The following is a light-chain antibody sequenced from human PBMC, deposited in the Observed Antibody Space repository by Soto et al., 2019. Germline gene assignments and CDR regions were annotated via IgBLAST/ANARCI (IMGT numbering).Light chain of an antibody. CDR3: QQYGSYLYT. CDR2: RAS. Sequence: EIVFTQSPGTLSLSPGDRATLSCRASQRVSSKYLAWYQQRPGQAPRLLIYRASSRATGIPERFSGSGSGTDFTLTINRLAPEDFEVYYCQQYGSYLYTFGQGTKVDIK. CDR1: QRVSSKY. J-gene: IGKJ2*01. V-gene: IGKV3-20*01.